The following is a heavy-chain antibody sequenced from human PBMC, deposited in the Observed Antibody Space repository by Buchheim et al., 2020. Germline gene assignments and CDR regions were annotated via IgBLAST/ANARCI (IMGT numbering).Heavy chain of an antibody. Sequence: QVQLVESGGGVVQPGRSLRLSCAASGFTFSSYGMHWVRQAPGKGLEWVAVISYDGSNKYYADSVKGRFTISRDNSKHTLYLQMNSLKAEDTAVYYCAKDSGGDDYSNFDYWGQGTL. D-gene: IGHD4-11*01. V-gene: IGHV3-30*18. CDR2: ISYDGSNK. CDR1: GFTFSSYG. CDR3: AKDSGGDDYSNFDY. J-gene: IGHJ4*02.